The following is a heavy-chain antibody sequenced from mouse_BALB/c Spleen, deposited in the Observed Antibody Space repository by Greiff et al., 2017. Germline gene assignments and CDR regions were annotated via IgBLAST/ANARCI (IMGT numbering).Heavy chain of an antibody. CDR1: GFTFSDYY. V-gene: IGHV5-4*02. D-gene: IGHD2-4*01. CDR3: ARDGGMITAWFAY. CDR2: ISDGGSYT. Sequence: EVKVVESGGGLVKPGGSLKLSCAASGFTFSDYYMYWVRQTPEKRPEWVATISDGGSYTYYPDSVKGRFTISRDNAKNNLYLQMSSLKSEDTAMYYCARDGGMITAWFAYWGQGTLVTVSA. J-gene: IGHJ3*01.